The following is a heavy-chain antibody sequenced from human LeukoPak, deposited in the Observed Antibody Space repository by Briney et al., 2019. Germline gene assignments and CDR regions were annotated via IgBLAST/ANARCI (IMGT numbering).Heavy chain of an antibody. CDR1: GGSISSYY. J-gene: IGHJ4*02. Sequence: PSETLSLTCTVSGGSISSYYWSWIRQPPGKGLEWIGYIYYSGSINYNPSLKSRVTISVDTSKNQFSLMLSSVTAADTAVYYCARGGQRWLQSTAFDYWGQGTLVTVSS. CDR3: ARGGQRWLQSTAFDY. D-gene: IGHD5-24*01. CDR2: IYYSGSI. V-gene: IGHV4-59*01.